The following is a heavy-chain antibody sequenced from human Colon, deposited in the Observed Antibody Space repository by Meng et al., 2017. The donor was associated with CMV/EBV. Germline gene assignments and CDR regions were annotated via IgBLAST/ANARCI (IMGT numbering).Heavy chain of an antibody. CDR3: ARDGGGELLDAFDI. CDR1: GYTFTDYY. CDR2: ISAYNGNT. D-gene: IGHD1-26*01. J-gene: IGHJ3*02. V-gene: IGHV1-18*04. Sequence: ASVKVSCKASGYTFTDYYIHWVRQAPGQGLEWMGWISAYNGNTNYAQKLQGRVTMTTDTSTSTAYMELRSLRSDDTAVYYCARDGGGELLDAFDIWGQGTMVTVSS.